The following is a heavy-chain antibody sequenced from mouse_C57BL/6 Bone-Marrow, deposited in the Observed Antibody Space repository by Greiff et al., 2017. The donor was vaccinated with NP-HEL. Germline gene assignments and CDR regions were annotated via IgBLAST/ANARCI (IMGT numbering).Heavy chain of an antibody. V-gene: IGHV5-4*01. CDR2: ISDGGSYT. J-gene: IGHJ3*01. Sequence: EVQGVESGGGLVKPGGSLKLSCAASGFTFSSYAMSWVRQTPEKRLEWVATISDGGSYTYYPDNVKGRFTISRDNAKNNLYLQMSHLKSEDTAMYYCARERHYDGTRGFAYWGQGTLVTVSA. CDR3: ARERHYDGTRGFAY. D-gene: IGHD2-3*01. CDR1: GFTFSSYA.